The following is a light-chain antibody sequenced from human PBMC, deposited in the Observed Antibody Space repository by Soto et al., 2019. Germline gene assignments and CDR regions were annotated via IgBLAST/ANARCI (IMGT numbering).Light chain of an antibody. J-gene: IGLJ1*01. Sequence: QSALTQPASVSGSPGQSITISCTGTSSDVGGYNYVSWYQQHQGKAPKLMIFDVSNRPSGVSNRFSGSKSGNTASLTISGLQAEYESDYYCSSYTSSSTLYVFGTGTKVTVL. CDR1: SSDVGGYNY. CDR2: DVS. V-gene: IGLV2-14*01. CDR3: SSYTSSSTLYV.